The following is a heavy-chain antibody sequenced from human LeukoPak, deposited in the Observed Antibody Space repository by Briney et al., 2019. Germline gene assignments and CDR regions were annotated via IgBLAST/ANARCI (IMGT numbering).Heavy chain of an antibody. J-gene: IGHJ4*02. CDR2: IYYSGST. D-gene: IGHD6-19*01. V-gene: IGHV4-39*01. CDR1: GGSISSSSYY. CDR3: ARKSKWNSSGWYGLYFDY. Sequence: SETLSLTCTVSGGSISSSSYYWGWIRQPPGKGLEWIGSIYYSGSTYYNPSLKSRVTISVGTSKNQFSLKLSSVTAADTAVYYCARKSKWNSSGWYGLYFDYWGQGTLVTVSS.